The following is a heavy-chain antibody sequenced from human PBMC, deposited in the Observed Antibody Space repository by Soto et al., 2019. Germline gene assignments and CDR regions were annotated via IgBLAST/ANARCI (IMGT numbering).Heavy chain of an antibody. V-gene: IGHV1-8*01. CDR3: ARVRMVRGVISYYYYYMDV. D-gene: IGHD3-10*01. CDR2: MNPNSGNT. J-gene: IGHJ6*03. CDR1: GYTFTSYD. Sequence: QVQLVQSGAEVKKPGASVKVSCKASGYTFTSYDINWVRQATGQGLEWMGWMNPNSGNTGYAQKFQGRVTMTRNTSISTAYMELSGLRSEDTAVYYCARVRMVRGVISYYYYYMDVWGKGTTVTVSS.